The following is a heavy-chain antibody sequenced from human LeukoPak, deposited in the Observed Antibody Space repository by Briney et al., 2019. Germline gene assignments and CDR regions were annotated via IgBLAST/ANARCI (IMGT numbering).Heavy chain of an antibody. Sequence: PGGSLRLSCAASGFTFSSYGMHWVRQAPGKGLEWVAVIWYDGSNKYYADSVKGRFTISRDNSKNTLYLQMNSLRAEDTAVYYCAREPGIAAATYYYGMDVWGQGTTVTVSS. CDR3: AREPGIAAATYYYGMDV. CDR1: GFTFSSYG. V-gene: IGHV3-33*01. D-gene: IGHD6-13*01. CDR2: IWYDGSNK. J-gene: IGHJ6*02.